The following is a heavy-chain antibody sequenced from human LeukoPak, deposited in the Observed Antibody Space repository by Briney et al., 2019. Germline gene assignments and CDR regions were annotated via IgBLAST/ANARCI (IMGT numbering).Heavy chain of an antibody. CDR2: ISGSGGST. D-gene: IGHD6-19*01. CDR1: GFTFSSYA. Sequence: GGSLRLSCAASGFTFSSYAMSWVRQAPGKGLEWVSAISGSGGSTCYADSVKGRFTISRDNSKNTLYLQMNSLRAEDTAVYYCAKAGIAVAGYGLSFDYWGQGTLVTVSS. V-gene: IGHV3-23*01. J-gene: IGHJ4*02. CDR3: AKAGIAVAGYGLSFDY.